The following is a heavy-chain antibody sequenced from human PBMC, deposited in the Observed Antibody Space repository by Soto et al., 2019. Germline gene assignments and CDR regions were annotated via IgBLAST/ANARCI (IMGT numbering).Heavy chain of an antibody. CDR2: ISSSSSTI. CDR3: AADVAYYGYYYDSSGYSH. V-gene: IGHV3-48*01. CDR1: GLTFTSYS. J-gene: IGHJ4*02. D-gene: IGHD3-22*01. Sequence: GGSLRLSCAASGLTFTSYSMNWVRQAPGKGLEWVSFISSSSSTIYYADSVKGRFTISRDNAKNSLYLQMSSLRSEDTAVYYCAADVAYYGYYYDSSGYSHWGQGTLVTVSS.